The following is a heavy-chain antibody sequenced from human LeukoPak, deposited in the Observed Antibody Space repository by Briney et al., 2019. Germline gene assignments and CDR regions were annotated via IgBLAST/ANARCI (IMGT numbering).Heavy chain of an antibody. Sequence: PSETLSLTCTVSGGSISSYYWSWIRQPPGKGLEWIGYIYCSGSTNYNPSLKGRVTISVDTSKNQFSLKLSSVTAADTAVYYCARHGPLYPWGAVAGFDYWGQGTLVTVSS. CDR3: ARHGPLYPWGAVAGFDY. CDR1: GGSISSYY. CDR2: IYCSGST. J-gene: IGHJ4*02. D-gene: IGHD6-19*01. V-gene: IGHV4-59*08.